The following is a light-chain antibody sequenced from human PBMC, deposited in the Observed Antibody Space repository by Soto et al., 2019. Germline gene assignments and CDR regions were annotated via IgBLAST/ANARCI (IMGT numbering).Light chain of an antibody. CDR1: QRVSSYY. CDR3: QKYGSPPWT. Sequence: DIEMTQSPATLSVSVGERATISCRASQRVSSYYLAWYQQTAGQAPRLLIYAASSRAGGIPGRCGGGWVGTYFSITISRLESEVLAVYYRQKYGSPPWTFGQGTKVDIK. V-gene: IGKV3-20*01. CDR2: AAS. J-gene: IGKJ1*01.